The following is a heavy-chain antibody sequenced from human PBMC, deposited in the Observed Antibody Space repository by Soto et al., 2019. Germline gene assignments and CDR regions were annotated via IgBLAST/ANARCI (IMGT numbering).Heavy chain of an antibody. J-gene: IGHJ4*02. CDR1: GFTFSSYA. V-gene: IGHV3-30-3*01. D-gene: IGHD1-26*01. Sequence: QVQLVESGGCVVQPGRSLRLSCAASGFTFSSYAMHWVRQAPGKGLEWVAVISYDGSNKYYADSVKGRFTISRDNSKNTLYLQMNSLRAEDTAVYYCARQVTVGYFDYWGQGTLVTVSS. CDR2: ISYDGSNK. CDR3: ARQVTVGYFDY.